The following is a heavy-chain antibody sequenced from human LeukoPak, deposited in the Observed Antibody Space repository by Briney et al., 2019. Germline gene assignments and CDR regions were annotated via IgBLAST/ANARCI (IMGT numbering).Heavy chain of an antibody. CDR3: TRSVQHTINWSEGN. D-gene: IGHD1-1*01. J-gene: IGHJ4*02. CDR1: GGSISSGGYY. V-gene: IGHV4-61*02. CDR2: IYTSGST. Sequence: PSQTLSLTCTVSGGSISSGGYYWSWIRQPAGKGLEWIGRIYTSGSTNYNPSLKSRVTISVDTSKNQFSLKLSSVTAADTAVYCCTRSVQHTINWSEGNWGQGTLVTVSS.